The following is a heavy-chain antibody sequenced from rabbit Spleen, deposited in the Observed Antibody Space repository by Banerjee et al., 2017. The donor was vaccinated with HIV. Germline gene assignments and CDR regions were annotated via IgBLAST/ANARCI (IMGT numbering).Heavy chain of an antibody. CDR2: IYTSNGGT. Sequence: QEQLVESGGGLVKPGASLTLTCTASGFSFSSGYYIYWVRQAPGKGLELIACIYTSNGGTWYASWVNGRFTISKTSSTTVTLQMTSLTAADTATYFCARGIAYGFSGDAYPPYAMDLWGQGTLVTVS. J-gene: IGHJ3*01. CDR3: ARGIAYGFSGDAYPPYAMDL. CDR1: GFSFSSGYY. D-gene: IGHD6-1*01. V-gene: IGHV1S45*01.